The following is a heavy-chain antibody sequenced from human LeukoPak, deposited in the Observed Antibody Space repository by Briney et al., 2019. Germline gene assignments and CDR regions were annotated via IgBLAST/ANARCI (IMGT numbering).Heavy chain of an antibody. CDR1: GGSISSYY. CDR3: ARGPPGAAGSGEYYYYYMDV. J-gene: IGHJ6*03. Sequence: PSETLSLTCTVSGGSISSYYWSWIRQPAGKGLEWIGRIYTSGSTNYNPSVKSRVTMSVDTSKNQFSLKLSSVTAADTAVYYCARGPPGAAGSGEYYYYYMDVWAKGPRSPSP. CDR2: IYTSGST. V-gene: IGHV4-4*07. D-gene: IGHD6-13*01.